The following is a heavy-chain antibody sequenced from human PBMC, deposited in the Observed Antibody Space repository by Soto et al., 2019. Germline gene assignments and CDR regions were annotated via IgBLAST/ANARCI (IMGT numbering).Heavy chain of an antibody. D-gene: IGHD2-2*01. J-gene: IGHJ4*02. Sequence: EVQLLESGGGLVQPGGSLRLSCAASGFTFSSYAMSWVRQAPGKGLEWVSAISGSGGSTLYADSVKGRFTISRDNSKNTLYLQMNSLRAEYTAVYYCAKTVGYCSSTSCYENYFGYWGQGTLVTVSS. CDR1: GFTFSSYA. CDR2: ISGSGGST. CDR3: AKTVGYCSSTSCYENYFGY. V-gene: IGHV3-23*01.